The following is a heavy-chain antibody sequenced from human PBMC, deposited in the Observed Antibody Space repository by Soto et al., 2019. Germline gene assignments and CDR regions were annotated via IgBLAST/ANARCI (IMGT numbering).Heavy chain of an antibody. D-gene: IGHD6-13*01. Sequence: GGSLRLSCAASGFTFSSYSMNWVRQAPGKGLEWVSSISSSSSYIYYADSGKGRFTISRDNAKNSLYLQMNSLRAEDSAMYYCAGVGTSSSSWYDGYYEKNYYFYMDVWGQGTTVTVSS. J-gene: IGHJ6*03. CDR3: AGVGTSSSSWYDGYYEKNYYFYMDV. CDR1: GFTFSSYS. CDR2: ISSSSSYI. V-gene: IGHV3-21*01.